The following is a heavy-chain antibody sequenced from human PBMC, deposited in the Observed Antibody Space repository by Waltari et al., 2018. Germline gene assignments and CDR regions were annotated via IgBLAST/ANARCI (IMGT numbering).Heavy chain of an antibody. D-gene: IGHD7-27*01. CDR1: GFTFSSYE. CDR3: ARDLSNWADY. CDR2: ISSSGSTI. J-gene: IGHJ4*02. Sequence: EVQLVESGGGLVQPGGSLRLSCAASGFTFSSYEMNWFRQAPGKGLEWVSYISSSGSTIYYADSVKGRFTISRDNAKNSLYLQMNSLRAEDTAVYYCARDLSNWADYWGQGTLVTVSS. V-gene: IGHV3-48*03.